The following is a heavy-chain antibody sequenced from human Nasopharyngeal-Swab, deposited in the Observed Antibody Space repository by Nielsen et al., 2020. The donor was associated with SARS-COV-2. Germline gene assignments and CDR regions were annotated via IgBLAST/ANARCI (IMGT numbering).Heavy chain of an antibody. J-gene: IGHJ5*02. V-gene: IGHV4-59*01. CDR1: GGSISSYY. CDR3: ARNNYDFWSGHWFDP. CDR2: IYYSGST. Sequence: SETLSLTCTVSGGSISSYYWSWIRQPPGKGLEWIGYIYYSGSTYYNPSLKSRVTISVDRSKNQFSPKLSSVTAADTAVYYCARNNYDFWSGHWFDPWGQGTLVTVSS. D-gene: IGHD3-3*01.